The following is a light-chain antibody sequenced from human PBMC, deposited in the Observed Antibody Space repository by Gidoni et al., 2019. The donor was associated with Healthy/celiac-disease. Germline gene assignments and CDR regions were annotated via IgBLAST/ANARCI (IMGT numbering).Light chain of an antibody. V-gene: IGKV4-1*01. CDR1: QSVLYSSNNKNY. Sequence: DIVMTQSPDSLSVSLGESATINCKSSQSVLYSSNNKNYLAWYQQKPGQPPKLLIYWASTRESGVPDRFSGSGSGTDFTLTISSLQAEDVAVYYCHQYYSTPPTFGQXTKLEIK. CDR3: HQYYSTPPT. CDR2: WAS. J-gene: IGKJ2*01.